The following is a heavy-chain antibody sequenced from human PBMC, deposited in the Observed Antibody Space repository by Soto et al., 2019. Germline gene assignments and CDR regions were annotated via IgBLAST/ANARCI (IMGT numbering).Heavy chain of an antibody. Sequence: GGSLRLSCAASGFTFSNAWMSWVRQAPGKGLEWVGRIKSKTDGGTTDYAAPVKGRFTISRDDSKNTLYLQMNSLKTEDTAVYYCTTVPYDILTGYVSWGQGTLVTVSS. D-gene: IGHD3-9*01. V-gene: IGHV3-15*01. CDR2: IKSKTDGGTT. CDR3: TTVPYDILTGYVS. J-gene: IGHJ5*02. CDR1: GFTFSNAW.